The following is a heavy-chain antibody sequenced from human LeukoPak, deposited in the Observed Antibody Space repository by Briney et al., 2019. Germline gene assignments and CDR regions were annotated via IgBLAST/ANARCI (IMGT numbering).Heavy chain of an antibody. CDR3: ARHVHSGYEIDY. J-gene: IGHJ4*02. D-gene: IGHD5-12*01. CDR1: GGSISSGPYY. Sequence: PSETLSLTCSVSGGSISSGPYYWNWIRQPAGKGLEWIGRISTRGSTNYNTSLKSRLTLSIDTSNNQFSLKLSSVTAADTAVYYCARHVHSGYEIDYWGQGTLVTVSS. CDR2: ISTRGST. V-gene: IGHV4-61*02.